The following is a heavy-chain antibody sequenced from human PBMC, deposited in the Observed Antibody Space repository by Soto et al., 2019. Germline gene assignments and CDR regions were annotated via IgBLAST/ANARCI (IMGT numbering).Heavy chain of an antibody. CDR1: GYTLTELS. J-gene: IGHJ4*02. CDR2: FDPEDGET. CDR3: ATSARTPYSFDY. Sequence: GASVKVSCKVSGYTLTELSVHWVRQAPGKGLEWMGGFDPEDGETIYAQKFQGRVTMTEDTSTDTAYMELSSLRSEDTAVYYCATSARTPYSFDYWGQGTLVTVSS. D-gene: IGHD3-10*01. V-gene: IGHV1-24*01.